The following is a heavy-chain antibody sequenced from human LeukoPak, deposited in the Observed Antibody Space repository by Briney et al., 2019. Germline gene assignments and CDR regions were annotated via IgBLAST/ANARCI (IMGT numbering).Heavy chain of an antibody. CDR3: ARATYYDFWSGYYFWFDP. J-gene: IGHJ5*02. V-gene: IGHV3-23*01. Sequence: QPGGSLRLPCAASGFTFSSYGMSWVRQAPGKGLEWVSAISGSGGSTYYADSVKGRFTISRDNSKNTLYLQMNSLRAEDTAVYYCARATYYDFWSGYYFWFDPWGQGTLVTVSS. D-gene: IGHD3-3*01. CDR2: ISGSGGST. CDR1: GFTFSSYG.